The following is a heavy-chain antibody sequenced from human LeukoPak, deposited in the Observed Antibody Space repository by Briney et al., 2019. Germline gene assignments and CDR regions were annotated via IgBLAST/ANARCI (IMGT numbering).Heavy chain of an antibody. J-gene: IGHJ4*02. V-gene: IGHV4-38-2*02. D-gene: IGHD3-9*01. Sequence: LTLTGTRHSSSGGYYWGWIQQPPGKGLEWIGSIYHSGSTYYNPSLKSRVTISVDTSKNQFSLKLSSVTAADTAVYYCARDDYDIPIDYWGQGTLVTVSS. CDR3: ARDDYDIPIDY. CDR2: IYHSGST. CDR1: RHSSSGGYY.